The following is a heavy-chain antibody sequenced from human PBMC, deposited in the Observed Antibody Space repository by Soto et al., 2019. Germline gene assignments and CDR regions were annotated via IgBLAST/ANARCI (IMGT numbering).Heavy chain of an antibody. V-gene: IGHV3-9*01. Sequence: SLRLSCAGSGFTFDDYGKHWVRQAPGQGLEWVSGISSNRGSIAYADSVTARFTISTDNAKNSLYLQLHSLRPQDPVLSYCAKGRALYGDYGFDYWRQGTLVTVSS. CDR1: GFTFDDYG. CDR3: AKGRALYGDYGFDY. J-gene: IGHJ4*02. D-gene: IGHD4-17*01. CDR2: ISSNRGSI.